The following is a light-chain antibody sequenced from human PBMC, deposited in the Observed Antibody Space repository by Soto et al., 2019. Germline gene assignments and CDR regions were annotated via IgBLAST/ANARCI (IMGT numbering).Light chain of an antibody. J-gene: IGKJ5*01. CDR3: QQYNNWPQIT. CDR1: QSVSAY. CDR2: DAS. Sequence: EIVLTQFPATLSLSPGERATLSCRASQSVSAYLAWYQQKPGQAPRLLIYDASNRATGIPGRFSGSGSGTEFTLTISSLQSEDFAVYYCQQYNNWPQITFGQGTRLEI. V-gene: IGKV3-11*01.